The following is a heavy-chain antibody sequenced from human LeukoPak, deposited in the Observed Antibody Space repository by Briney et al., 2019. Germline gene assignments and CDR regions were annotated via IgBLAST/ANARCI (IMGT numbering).Heavy chain of an antibody. V-gene: IGHV3-23*01. CDR3: VNGVWGDGYNKNDY. Sequence: PGGSLRLSCAASGFTFSSCAMSWVRQAPGKGLEWVSTISGSGRSTFYADSVKGRFTISRDTSKSTLYLQMSSLRAEDTAVYYCVNGVWGDGYNKNDYWGQGTLVTVSS. CDR1: GFTFSSCA. CDR2: ISGSGRST. D-gene: IGHD5-24*01. J-gene: IGHJ4*02.